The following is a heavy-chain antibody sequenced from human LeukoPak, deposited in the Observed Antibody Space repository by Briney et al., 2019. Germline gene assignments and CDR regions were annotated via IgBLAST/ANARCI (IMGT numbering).Heavy chain of an antibody. CDR1: GGTFSSYA. D-gene: IGHD4-17*01. V-gene: IGHV1-69*13. CDR2: IIPIFGTA. CDR3: ARGDYGDYVFHY. Sequence: GASVKVSCKASGGTFSSYAICWVRQAPGQGLEWMGGIIPIFGTANYAQKFQGRVTITADESTSTAYMELSSLRSEDTAVYYCARGDYGDYVFHYWGQGTLVTVSS. J-gene: IGHJ4*02.